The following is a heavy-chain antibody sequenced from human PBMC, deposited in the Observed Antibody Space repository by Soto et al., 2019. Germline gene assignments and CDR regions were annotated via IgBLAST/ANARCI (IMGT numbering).Heavy chain of an antibody. J-gene: IGHJ6*02. V-gene: IGHV1-2*02. CDR3: ARDLCPLGSGSPCPTYGMDL. Sequence: ASVKVSCKASGYSFTGHYMHWVRQVSGKRLEFLGWLKPDNGGTYYAPKFQGRVTFTRDTSTTTAYMELSGLHSDDTAVYYCARDLCPLGSGSPCPTYGMDLCGQGTTVTVSS. CDR2: LKPDNGGT. CDR1: GYSFTGHY. D-gene: IGHD3-10*01.